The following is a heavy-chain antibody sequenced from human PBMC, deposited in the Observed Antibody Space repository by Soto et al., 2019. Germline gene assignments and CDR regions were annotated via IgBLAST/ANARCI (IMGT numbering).Heavy chain of an antibody. CDR2: ISYDGTNK. CDR1: GFSFSISP. J-gene: IGHJ4*02. V-gene: IGHV3-30-3*01. CDR3: ARDPKTSGGQHWAFNYFDS. D-gene: IGHD7-27*01. Sequence: LRLSCAASGFSFSISPMHWVRQAPGKGPEWVALISYDGTNKFYADSVKGRFTISRDNSKSTLYLQVDSLRPEDAAVYYCARDPKTSGGQHWAFNYFDSWGQGTLVTVSS.